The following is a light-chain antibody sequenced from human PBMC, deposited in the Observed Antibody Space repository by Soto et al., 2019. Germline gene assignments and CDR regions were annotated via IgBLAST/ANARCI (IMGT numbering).Light chain of an antibody. J-gene: IGKJ2*01. CDR2: GAS. V-gene: IGKV3-15*01. Sequence: EIVMTQSPATLSVSPGERATLSCRASQSISSNLAWYQRKPGQAPRLLIYGASARPNGIPARFSGSGSGTEFTLTISSLQSEDFAVYYCQQYNNWQPYTFGQGTKVEIK. CDR3: QQYNNWQPYT. CDR1: QSISSN.